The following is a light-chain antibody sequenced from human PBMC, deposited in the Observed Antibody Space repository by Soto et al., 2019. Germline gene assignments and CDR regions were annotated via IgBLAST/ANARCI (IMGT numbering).Light chain of an antibody. V-gene: IGKV3-20*01. CDR2: GAS. Sequence: EIVLTQSPGTLSLSPGERATLSCRASQSVSRSYLAWYQQKPGQAPRLLIYGASSRATGIPDRFSGSGSGTDCTLTLRRVDPEDFAVYYCQQYGGSPWTFGQGTKVEI. CDR1: QSVSRSY. CDR3: QQYGGSPWT. J-gene: IGKJ1*01.